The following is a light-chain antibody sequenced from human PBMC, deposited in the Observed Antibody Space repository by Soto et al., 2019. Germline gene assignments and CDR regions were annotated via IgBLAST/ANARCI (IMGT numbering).Light chain of an antibody. V-gene: IGLV2-23*02. CDR1: GGDVGNYDL. J-gene: IGLJ3*02. CDR2: EVN. Sequence: QSALTQPASVSGSPGQSITISCAGSGGDVGNYDLLSWYQQMPGKAPILIIFEVNRRPAGVSDCFSCSMSVNTASLTISGLQADDEADIFCCSYACYGAWLFGGGTKLTFL. CDR3: CSYACYGAWL.